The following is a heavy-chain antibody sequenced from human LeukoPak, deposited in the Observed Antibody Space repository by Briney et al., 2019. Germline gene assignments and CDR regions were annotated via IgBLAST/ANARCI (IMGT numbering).Heavy chain of an antibody. CDR3: ARDPVGYCSSTSCYTPGWFDP. D-gene: IGHD2-2*01. CDR1: GFTFSSYG. CDR2: INSSSSYI. Sequence: GGSLRLSCAASGFTFSSYGMHWVRQAPGKGLEWVSSINSSSSYIYYADSVKGRFTISRDNAKNSLYLQMNSLRAEDTAVYYCARDPVGYCSSTSCYTPGWFDPWGQGTLVTVSS. V-gene: IGHV3-21*01. J-gene: IGHJ5*02.